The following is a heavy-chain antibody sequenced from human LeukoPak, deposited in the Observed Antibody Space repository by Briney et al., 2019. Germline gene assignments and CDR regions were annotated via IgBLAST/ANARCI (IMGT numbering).Heavy chain of an antibody. CDR2: IYYSGST. J-gene: IGHJ3*02. Sequence: PSETLSLTCTVSGGSISSSRYYWGWIRQPPGKGLEWIVSIYYSGSTYYNPSLKSRVTVSVGTSKNQFSLKLSSVIAADTAVYYCASLYYYDSSGYIDAFDIWGQGTMVTVSS. CDR3: ASLYYYDSSGYIDAFDI. D-gene: IGHD3-22*01. CDR1: GGSISSSRYY. V-gene: IGHV4-39*07.